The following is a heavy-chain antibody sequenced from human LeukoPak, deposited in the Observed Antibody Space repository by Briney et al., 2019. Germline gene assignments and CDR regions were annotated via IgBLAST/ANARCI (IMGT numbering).Heavy chain of an antibody. CDR1: GFPFSAYV. J-gene: IGHJ4*02. CDR2: ISSGGGTT. CDR3: GNAIVAAYSGGFDY. Sequence: GGSLRLSCAASGFPFSAYVMSWVRQAPGKGLEWASGISSGGGTTYYADSVKGRFTISRDNSKNTLYLQMNSLRAEDTAVYHCGNAIVAAYSGGFDYWGQGTLVTVSS. D-gene: IGHD2-15*01. V-gene: IGHV3-23*01.